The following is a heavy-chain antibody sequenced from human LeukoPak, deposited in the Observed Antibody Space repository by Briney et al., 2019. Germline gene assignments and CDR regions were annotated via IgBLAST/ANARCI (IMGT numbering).Heavy chain of an antibody. V-gene: IGHV4-59*01. J-gene: IGHJ6*03. CDR1: GGSISSYY. Sequence: SGTLSLTCTVSGGSISSYYWSWIRQPPGKGLEWIGYIYYSGSTNYNPSLKSRVTISVDTSKNQFSLKLSSVTAADTAVYYCARGLYNWNYYYYYYMDVWGKGTTVTVSS. CDR3: ARGLYNWNYYYYYYMDV. CDR2: IYYSGST. D-gene: IGHD1-20*01.